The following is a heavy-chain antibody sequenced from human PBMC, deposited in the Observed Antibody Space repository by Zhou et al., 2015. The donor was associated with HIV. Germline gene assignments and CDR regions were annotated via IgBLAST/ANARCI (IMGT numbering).Heavy chain of an antibody. D-gene: IGHD4-17*01. J-gene: IGHJ4*02. CDR3: ARVGTPVTTFDY. CDR1: GGTFSSYA. Sequence: QVQLVQSGAEVKKPGSSVKVSCKASGGTFSSYAISWVRQAPGQGLEWMGWINPNSGGTNYAQKFQGRVTMTRDTSISTAYMELSRLRSDDTAVYYCARVGTPVTTFDYWGQGTLVTVSS. CDR2: INPNSGGT. V-gene: IGHV1-2*02.